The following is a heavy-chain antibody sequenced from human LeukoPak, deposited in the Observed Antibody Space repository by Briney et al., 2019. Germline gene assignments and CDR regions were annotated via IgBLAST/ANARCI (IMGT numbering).Heavy chain of an antibody. CDR2: ISGSVGST. CDR3: AKETSGGPYFDY. V-gene: IGHV3-23*01. CDR1: GFTFSSYA. Sequence: PGGSLRPSCAASGFTFSSYAMSWVRQAPGKGLEWVSAISGSVGSTYYADSVKGRFTISRDNSKNTLYLQMNSLRAEDTAVYYCAKETSGGPYFDYWGQGTLVTVSS. J-gene: IGHJ4*02. D-gene: IGHD3-16*01.